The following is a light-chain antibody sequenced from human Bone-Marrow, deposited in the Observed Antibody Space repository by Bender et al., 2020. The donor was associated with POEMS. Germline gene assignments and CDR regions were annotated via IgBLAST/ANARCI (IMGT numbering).Light chain of an antibody. CDR3: QSHDTNNHGV. J-gene: IGLJ3*02. V-gene: IGLV6-57*01. CDR1: TGSIASRF. Sequence: NFMLTQPHSVSESPGKTVTISCTRSTGSIASRFVQWYQQRPGSYPTIVIYENNRRHDGVPDRCSCSIDSSSSAAAITSSGLKSEDEADYYCQSHDTNNHGVFGGVTKLTVL. CDR2: ENN.